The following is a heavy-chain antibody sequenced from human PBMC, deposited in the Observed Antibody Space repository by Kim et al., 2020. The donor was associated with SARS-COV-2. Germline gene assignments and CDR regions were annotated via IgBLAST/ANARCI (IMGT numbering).Heavy chain of an antibody. Sequence: SETLSLTCAVYGGSFSGYYWSWIRQPPGKGLEWIGEINHSGSTNYNPSLKSRVTISVDTSKNPFSLKLSSVTAADTAVYYCARGIQLWSPHYYYYGMDVWGQGTTVTVSS. D-gene: IGHD5-18*01. V-gene: IGHV4-34*01. CDR2: INHSGST. CDR1: GGSFSGYY. CDR3: ARGIQLWSPHYYYYGMDV. J-gene: IGHJ6*02.